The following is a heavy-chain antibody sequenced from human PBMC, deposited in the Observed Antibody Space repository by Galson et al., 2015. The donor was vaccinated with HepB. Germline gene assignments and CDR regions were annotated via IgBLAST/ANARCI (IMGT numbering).Heavy chain of an antibody. Sequence: SVKVSCKVSGYTLTELSMHWVRQAPGKGLEWMGGFDPEDGETIYAQKFQGRVTMTEDTSTDTAYMELSSLRSEDTAVYYCATRGIAAAGTPPAFDIWGQGTMVTVSS. CDR2: FDPEDGET. D-gene: IGHD6-13*01. CDR3: ATRGIAAAGTPPAFDI. CDR1: GYTLTELS. J-gene: IGHJ3*02. V-gene: IGHV1-24*01.